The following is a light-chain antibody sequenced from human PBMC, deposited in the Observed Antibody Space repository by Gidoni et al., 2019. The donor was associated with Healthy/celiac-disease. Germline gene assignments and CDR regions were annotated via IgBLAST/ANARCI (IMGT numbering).Light chain of an antibody. CDR3: QAWDSRTAGV. J-gene: IGLJ2*01. CDR1: KLGDKY. V-gene: IGLV3-1*01. Sequence: SYELPQPPSVSTSPGQTASITCPGDKLGDKYACWYQQKPGQSPVLVIYQDSTRPSGIPERFSGSNAGNTATLTISGTQAMDEADYYGQAWDSRTAGVFGGGTKLTVL. CDR2: QDS.